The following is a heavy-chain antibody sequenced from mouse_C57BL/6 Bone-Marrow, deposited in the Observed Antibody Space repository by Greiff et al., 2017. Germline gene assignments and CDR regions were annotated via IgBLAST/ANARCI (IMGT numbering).Heavy chain of an antibody. CDR3: AKGGNYVGDH. V-gene: IGHV1-59*01. D-gene: IGHD2-1*01. Sequence: VQLQQPGAELVRPGTSVKLSCKASGYTFTSYWMHWVKQRPGQGLEWIGVIDPSDSYTNYNQKFKGKATLTVDTSSSTAYMQLSSLTSEDSAVYYCAKGGNYVGDHWGQGTTLTVSS. CDR1: GYTFTSYW. CDR2: IDPSDSYT. J-gene: IGHJ2*01.